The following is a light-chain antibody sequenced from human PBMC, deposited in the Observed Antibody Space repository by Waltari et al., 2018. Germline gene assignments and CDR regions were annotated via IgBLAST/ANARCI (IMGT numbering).Light chain of an antibody. CDR1: QSISHY. J-gene: IGKJ2*01. CDR2: AAF. V-gene: IGKV1-39*01. Sequence: DIQMTQSPSSLSASVGDRVTISCRASQSISHYLNWYQQKPGKAPKLLIYAAFTLQSGVPSRFSGSGSATDFTLTVSTLQPEDFATYYCQQSYSTPYTFGQGTKLEI. CDR3: QQSYSTPYT.